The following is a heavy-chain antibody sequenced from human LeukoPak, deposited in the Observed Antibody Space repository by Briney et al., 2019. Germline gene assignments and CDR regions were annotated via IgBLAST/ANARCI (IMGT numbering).Heavy chain of an antibody. CDR2: ISPTGSTT. D-gene: IGHD4-17*01. CDR1: GFSFSGHW. V-gene: IGHV3-74*01. Sequence: PGGSLRLSCTASGFSFSGHWMHWARQLPGKGLVWVSRISPTGSTTSYADSVKGRFTISRDNAKNSLYLQMNSLRAEDTAVYYCATRGIYGDYVSWGQGTLVTVSS. J-gene: IGHJ4*02. CDR3: ATRGIYGDYVS.